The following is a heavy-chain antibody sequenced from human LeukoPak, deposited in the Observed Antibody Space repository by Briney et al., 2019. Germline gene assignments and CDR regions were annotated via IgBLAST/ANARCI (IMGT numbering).Heavy chain of an antibody. D-gene: IGHD1-26*01. CDR2: IYYSGST. J-gene: IGHJ4*02. CDR3: ARARHTILGATLFDY. V-gene: IGHV4-39*07. CDR1: GDSISSSSYY. Sequence: PSETLSLTCTVSGDSISSSSYYWGWIRQPPGKGLEWIGSIYYSGSTYYNPSLKSRVTISVDTSKNQFSLKLSSVTAADTAVYYCARARHTILGATLFDYWGQGALVTVSS.